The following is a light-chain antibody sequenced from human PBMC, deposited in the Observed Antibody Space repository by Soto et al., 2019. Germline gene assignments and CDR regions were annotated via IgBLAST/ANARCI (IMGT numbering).Light chain of an antibody. CDR1: QSIETKY. CDR2: GKS. J-gene: IGKJ5*01. Sequence: DIVMTQSPGTLSLSAGDTVTLSCRDSQSIETKYLSWYQQKPGQAPRLLISGKSTRATGIPDRISGSGSGTDLNLTISRLQAEDFAVYYCQKDYNLPFTFGQGTRLEIK. V-gene: IGKV3D-7*01. CDR3: QKDYNLPFT.